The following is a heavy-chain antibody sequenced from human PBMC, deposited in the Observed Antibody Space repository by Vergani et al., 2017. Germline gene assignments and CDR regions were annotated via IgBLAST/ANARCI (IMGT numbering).Heavy chain of an antibody. CDR2: ISGSGGST. CDR1: GFTFSSYA. V-gene: IGHV3-23*01. Sequence: EVQLLESGGGLVQPGGSLRLSCAASGFTFSSYAMSWVRQAPGKGLEWVSAISGSGGSTYYADSVKGRFTISRDNSKNTLYLQMNSLRAEDTAVYYCARDRRNMVRGGWYFDLWGRGTLVTVSS. D-gene: IGHD3-10*01. J-gene: IGHJ2*01. CDR3: ARDRRNMVRGGWYFDL.